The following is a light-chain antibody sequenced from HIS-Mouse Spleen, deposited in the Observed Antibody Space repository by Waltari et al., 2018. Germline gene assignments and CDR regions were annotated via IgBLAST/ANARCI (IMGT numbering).Light chain of an antibody. Sequence: SYELTQPPSVSVSPGQTARITCSGDALPKKYAYWYQQKSGKAPVLVIYEDSKRPPGITERFSGASSGTMATLTISGAQVEDEADYYCYSTDSSGNHRVFGGGTKLTVL. CDR3: YSTDSSGNHRV. CDR1: ALPKKY. V-gene: IGLV3-10*01. CDR2: EDS. J-gene: IGLJ2*01.